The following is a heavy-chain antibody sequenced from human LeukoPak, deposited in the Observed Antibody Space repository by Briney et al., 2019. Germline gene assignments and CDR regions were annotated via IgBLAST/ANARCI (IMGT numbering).Heavy chain of an antibody. V-gene: IGHV3-73*01. CDR1: GFTFNNYA. D-gene: IGHD6-19*01. CDR2: IRSRSNSYAT. Sequence: PGGSLRLSCAASGFTFNNYALTWVRQASGKGLEWVGHIRSRSNSYATAYAASVKGRFTISRDDSKNTAYLQMNSLKTEDTAVYYCTRPGGAVSGTQFDYWGQGTLVTVSS. CDR3: TRPGGAVSGTQFDY. J-gene: IGHJ4*02.